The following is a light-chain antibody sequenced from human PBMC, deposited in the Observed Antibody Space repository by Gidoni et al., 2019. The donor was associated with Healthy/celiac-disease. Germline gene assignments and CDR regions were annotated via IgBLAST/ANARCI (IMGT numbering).Light chain of an antibody. Sequence: DIQMTQHASSVSASVGDRVAITCRASQGISSRLAWYQQNPEKAPKLLIYAPSSFQSGVPSRFSGSGSGTDFTLTICSLQPEDFATYYCQQSNCFPLTFGGGTKVEIK. CDR3: QQSNCFPLT. V-gene: IGKV1-12*01. CDR1: QGISSR. CDR2: APS. J-gene: IGKJ4*02.